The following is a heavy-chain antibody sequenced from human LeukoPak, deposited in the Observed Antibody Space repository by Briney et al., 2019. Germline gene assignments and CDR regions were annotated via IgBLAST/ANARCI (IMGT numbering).Heavy chain of an antibody. D-gene: IGHD2-15*01. V-gene: IGHV1-2*02. J-gene: IGHJ5*02. CDR1: GYTFTGYY. Sequence: GASVKVSCKASGYTFTGYYIHWVRQAPGQGLEWMGWINPNSGGTNFAQSFQGRVTMTRDTSSSTAHMDLSRLRSDDTAVYYCARGDCSVSGCHGGNWFDPWGQGTLVTVSS. CDR2: INPNSGGT. CDR3: ARGDCSVSGCHGGNWFDP.